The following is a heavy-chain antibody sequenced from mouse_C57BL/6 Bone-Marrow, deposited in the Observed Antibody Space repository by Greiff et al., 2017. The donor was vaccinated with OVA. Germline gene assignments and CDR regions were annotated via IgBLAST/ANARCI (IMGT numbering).Heavy chain of an antibody. D-gene: IGHD1-1*01. Sequence: DVKLQESGPELVKPGASVKISCKASGYSFTGYYMNWVKQSPEKSLEWIGEINPSTGGTTYNQKFKAKATLTVDKSSSTAYMQLKSLTSEDSAVYYCAKGDCYGSSLWDYWGQGTSVTVSS. CDR1: GYSFTGYY. CDR2: INPSTGGT. CDR3: AKGDCYGSSLWDY. V-gene: IGHV1-42*01. J-gene: IGHJ4*01.